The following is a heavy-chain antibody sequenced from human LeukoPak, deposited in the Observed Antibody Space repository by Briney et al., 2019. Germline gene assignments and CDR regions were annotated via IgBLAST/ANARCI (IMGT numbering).Heavy chain of an antibody. CDR1: GGSISSYY. J-gene: IGHJ4*02. D-gene: IGHD3-22*01. CDR3: ARADYYDSSCFDY. Sequence: SETLSLTCTVSGGSISSYYWSWIRQPPGKGLEWIGYIYYSGSTNYNPSLKRRVTISVDTSKNQFSLKLSSVTAADTAVYYCARADYYDSSCFDYWGQGTLVTVSS. V-gene: IGHV4-59*01. CDR2: IYYSGST.